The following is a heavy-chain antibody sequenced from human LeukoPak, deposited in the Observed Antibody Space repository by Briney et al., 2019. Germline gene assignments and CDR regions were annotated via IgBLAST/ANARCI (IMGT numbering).Heavy chain of an antibody. V-gene: IGHV3-15*01. J-gene: IGHJ3*02. CDR2: IKSKTDGGTT. CDR1: GFTFSSYA. CDR3: TTAFNWRTYYYDSGRDAFDI. Sequence: KAGGSLRFSCAASGFTFSSYAMSWVRQAPGKGLEWVGRIKSKTDGGTTDYAAPVKGRFTISRDDSKNTLYLQMNSLKTEDTAVYYCTTAFNWRTYYYDSGRDAFDIWGQGTMVTVSS. D-gene: IGHD3-10*01.